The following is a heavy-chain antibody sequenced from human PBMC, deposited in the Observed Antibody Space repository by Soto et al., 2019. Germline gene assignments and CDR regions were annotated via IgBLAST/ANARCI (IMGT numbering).Heavy chain of an antibody. CDR1: GFTLSGYW. CDR2: IKQDGSDQ. D-gene: IGHD3-16*01. J-gene: IGHJ4*02. Sequence: EVQLVESGGGLVQPGGSLRLTCAASGFTLSGYWMSWVRQAPGRGLEWVANIKQDGSDQRYVDSVKGRFTISRDNAKNSLYLQMDSLEAEGPAVYFCAGGGGNFDQWGQGTLVTVSS. CDR3: AGGGGNFDQ. V-gene: IGHV3-7*04.